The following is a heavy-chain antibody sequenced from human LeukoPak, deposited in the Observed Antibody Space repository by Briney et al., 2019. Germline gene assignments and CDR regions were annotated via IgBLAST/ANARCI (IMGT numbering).Heavy chain of an antibody. D-gene: IGHD2-15*01. J-gene: IGHJ4*02. Sequence: GGSLRLSCAASGFTFSNAWMNWVRQAPGKGLEWVSAISNNGGYTYYADSVQGRFTISRDNSKSTLCLQMNSLRAEDTAVYYCAKQLGYCSDGSCYFPYWGQGTLVTVSS. CDR1: GFTFSNAW. V-gene: IGHV3-23*01. CDR3: AKQLGYCSDGSCYFPY. CDR2: ISNNGGYT.